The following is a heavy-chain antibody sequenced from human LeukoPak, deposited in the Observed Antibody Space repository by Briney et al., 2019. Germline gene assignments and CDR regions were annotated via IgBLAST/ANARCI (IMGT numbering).Heavy chain of an antibody. D-gene: IGHD7-27*01. V-gene: IGHV3-48*01. CDR2: ITNSGNSK. CDR3: ARGGWGSETALLAY. Sequence: GSLRLSCAASEFTFSSYSMNWVRQAPGKGLEWVSYITNSGNSKSYADSVKGRFTISRDNTKNSLYLQMNGLRAEDTAVYYCARGGWGSETALLAYWGQGTLVTVSS. CDR1: EFTFSSYS. J-gene: IGHJ4*02.